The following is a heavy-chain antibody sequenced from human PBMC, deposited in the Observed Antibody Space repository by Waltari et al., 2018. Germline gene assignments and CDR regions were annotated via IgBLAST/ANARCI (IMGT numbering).Heavy chain of an antibody. D-gene: IGHD4-17*01. CDR1: GYSINSGFY. V-gene: IGHV4-38-2*01. Sequence: QVQLQESGPGLVKPSETLSLTCGVSGYSINSGFYWAWIRPPPGKGLEWIGSVYYGGATYFNSSLNSRATISKDASENQFSLRLRFVTAADTAVYFCVARPTVTNSRYFDSWGQGILVIVSS. CDR2: VYYGGAT. J-gene: IGHJ4*02. CDR3: VARPTVTNSRYFDS.